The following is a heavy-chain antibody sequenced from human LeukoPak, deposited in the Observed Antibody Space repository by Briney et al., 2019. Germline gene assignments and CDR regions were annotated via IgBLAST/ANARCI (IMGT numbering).Heavy chain of an antibody. J-gene: IGHJ4*02. D-gene: IGHD5-18*01. Sequence: PSETLSPTCTVSGGSISSGDYYWSWIRQPPGKGLEWIGYIYYSGSTYYNPSLKSRVTISVDTSKNQFSLKLSSVTAADTAVYYCARSSMVTIFDYWGQGTLVTVSS. CDR2: IYYSGST. CDR3: ARSSMVTIFDY. V-gene: IGHV4-30-4*02. CDR1: GGSISSGDYY.